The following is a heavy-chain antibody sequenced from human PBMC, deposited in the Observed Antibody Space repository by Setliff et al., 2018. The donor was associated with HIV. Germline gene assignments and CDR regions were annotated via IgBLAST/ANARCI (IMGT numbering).Heavy chain of an antibody. D-gene: IGHD1-1*01. J-gene: IGHJ4*02. CDR3: ARAPPGIQLLTTPNGPYYFDF. CDR2: IFNSGQT. Sequence: PSETLSLTCAVSGYYISGGYYWCWIRQSPGKGLEWIGCIFNSGQTYYNPSLNSRIAISMDTSENQFSLRLTSVTAADTALYFCARAPPGIQLLTTPNGPYYFDFWGQGLLVTVAS. V-gene: IGHV4-38-2*01. CDR1: GYYISGGYY.